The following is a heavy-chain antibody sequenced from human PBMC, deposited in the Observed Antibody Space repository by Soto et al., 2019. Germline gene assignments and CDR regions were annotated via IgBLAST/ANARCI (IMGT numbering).Heavy chain of an antibody. V-gene: IGHV4-59*01. CDR1: GGYISNYY. Sequence: SEILCLRWTVAGGYISNYYCSWIRQPQGKGLEWIGYIYYSGSTNYNPSLKSRVTISVDTSKNQFSLKLSSVTAADTAVYYFARVVVVPAAMGGNCFDTWGQGTLVTVSS. D-gene: IGHD2-2*01. CDR2: IYYSGST. J-gene: IGHJ5*02. CDR3: ARVVVVPAAMGGNCFDT.